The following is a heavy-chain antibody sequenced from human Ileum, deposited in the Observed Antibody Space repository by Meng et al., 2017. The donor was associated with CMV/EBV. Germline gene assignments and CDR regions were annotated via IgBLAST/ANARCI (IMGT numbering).Heavy chain of an antibody. J-gene: IGHJ4*02. V-gene: IGHV4-30-4*08. Sequence: QVKLRESGPGLVKPSQTLSLTCTGSGGSITSGNYDWSWIRQPPGRGLEWIGYIYYSGSPYYNPSLKSRVTISLDTSKNQFSLNLRSVTATDSAVYYCVRQVVAASFDYWGQGALVTVSS. CDR3: VRQVVAASFDY. D-gene: IGHD2-15*01. CDR2: IYYSGSP. CDR1: GGSITSGNYD.